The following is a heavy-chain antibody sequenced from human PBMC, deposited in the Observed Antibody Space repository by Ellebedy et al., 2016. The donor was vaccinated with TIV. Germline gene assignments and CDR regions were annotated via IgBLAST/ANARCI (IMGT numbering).Heavy chain of an antibody. Sequence: AASVKVSCKVSGYILTELSIHWVRQAPGKGLEWMGGFHPEDGETVYAQKFQGRVNMTDDTSTDTAYMELSSLRSEDTAVYYCAAGNDGGWFDPWGQGTLVTVSS. CDR1: GYILTELS. D-gene: IGHD1-1*01. J-gene: IGHJ5*02. V-gene: IGHV1-24*01. CDR3: AAGNDGGWFDP. CDR2: FHPEDGET.